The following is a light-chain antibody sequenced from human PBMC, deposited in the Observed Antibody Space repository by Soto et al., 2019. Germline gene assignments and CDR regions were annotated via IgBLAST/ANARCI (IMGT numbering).Light chain of an antibody. CDR1: QSVSNN. Sequence: EIVMTQSPATLSVSPGERATLSCRASQSVSNNLAWYQQKPGQAPRLLIFGASTMATGIPARFSGSGSGTEFTLTINSLQSADFAIYYCQQYDNWPPATFGPGTKVDIK. CDR3: QQYDNWPPAT. J-gene: IGKJ3*01. CDR2: GAS. V-gene: IGKV3-15*01.